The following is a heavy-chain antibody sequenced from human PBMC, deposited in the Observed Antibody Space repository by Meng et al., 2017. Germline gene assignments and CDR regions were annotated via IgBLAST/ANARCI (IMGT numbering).Heavy chain of an antibody. CDR2: IYWDDDK. CDR1: GLSLSTSGVG. Sequence: QTTLHESGPTQVKPPPTPTLTCTFSGLSLSTSGVGGGWNRQPPGKALEWLALIYWDDDKRYSPSLKSRLTITKDTSKNQVVLTMTNMDPVDTATYYCAHRRGDSREGWFDPWGQGILVTVSS. D-gene: IGHD2-21*02. CDR3: AHRRGDSREGWFDP. J-gene: IGHJ5*02. V-gene: IGHV2-5*02.